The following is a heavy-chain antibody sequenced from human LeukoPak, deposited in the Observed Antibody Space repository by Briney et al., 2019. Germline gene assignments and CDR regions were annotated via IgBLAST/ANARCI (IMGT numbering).Heavy chain of an antibody. CDR3: AKEEGTATTFDS. V-gene: IGHV3-43*02. D-gene: IGHD1-26*01. CDR1: GFSFDDDA. J-gene: IGHJ4*02. CDR2: ISEDGSKT. Sequence: PGXSLXLSCAASGFSFDDDAMHWVRQAPGRGVEWVSLISEDGSKTYYADSMKGRFTISRENRKNSMYLQMNSLRTEDTALYYCAKEEGTATTFDSWGQGTLVTVSS.